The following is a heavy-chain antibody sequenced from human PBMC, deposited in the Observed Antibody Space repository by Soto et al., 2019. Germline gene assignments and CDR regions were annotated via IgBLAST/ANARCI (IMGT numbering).Heavy chain of an antibody. J-gene: IGHJ5*02. CDR1: GFSVSGNY. Sequence: GGSLRLSCEVSGFSVSGNYMSWVRQAPGKGLDWVSVIYSGGSRYYADSVRGRFTISRDESQNTLYLQMNNLSAEDTAVYHCAKNQGVELVPLATVDWFDPWGQGSVVTVSS. CDR3: AKNQGVELVPLATVDWFDP. D-gene: IGHD1-26*01. V-gene: IGHV3-53*01. CDR2: IYSGGSR.